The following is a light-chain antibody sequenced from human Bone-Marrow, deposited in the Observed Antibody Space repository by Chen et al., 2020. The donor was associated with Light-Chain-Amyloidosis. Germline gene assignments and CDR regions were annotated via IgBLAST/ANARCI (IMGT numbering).Light chain of an antibody. CDR3: SSYTITNTLV. CDR2: EVT. V-gene: IGLV2-14*01. Sequence: QSALIQPASVSGSPGQSITISCTGTSSDVGGDNHVSWYQQHPDKSPKLMLYEVTNRPSWVPYRATGAKSDNTASLTISGLQTEDEADYFCSSYTITNTLVFGSGTRVTVL. J-gene: IGLJ1*01. CDR1: SSDVGGDNH.